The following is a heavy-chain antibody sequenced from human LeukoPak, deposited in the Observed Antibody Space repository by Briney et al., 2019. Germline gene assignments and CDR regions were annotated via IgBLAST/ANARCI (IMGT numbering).Heavy chain of an antibody. Sequence: GGSLRLSCAASGFTFSSYAMHWVHQAPGKGLEWVAVISYDGSNKYYADSVKGRFTISRDNSKNTLYLRMNSLRAEDTAVYYCARDWNWNYLDYWGQGTLVTVSS. CDR1: GFTFSSYA. V-gene: IGHV3-30-3*01. CDR2: ISYDGSNK. CDR3: ARDWNWNYLDY. D-gene: IGHD1-1*01. J-gene: IGHJ4*02.